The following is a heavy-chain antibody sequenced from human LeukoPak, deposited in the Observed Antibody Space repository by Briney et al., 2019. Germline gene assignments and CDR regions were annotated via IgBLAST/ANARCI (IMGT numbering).Heavy chain of an antibody. Sequence: SETLSLTCSVSGGSISNYYWSWIRQPPGKGLEWIAYIHYSGNTNYNPSLKSRVTISVDTSKNQFSLKLASVTAADTAVYYCARVDDTSGYFYKFDYWGQGTLVTVSS. CDR1: GGSISNYY. V-gene: IGHV4-59*01. J-gene: IGHJ4*02. D-gene: IGHD3-22*01. CDR2: IHYSGNT. CDR3: ARVDDTSGYFYKFDY.